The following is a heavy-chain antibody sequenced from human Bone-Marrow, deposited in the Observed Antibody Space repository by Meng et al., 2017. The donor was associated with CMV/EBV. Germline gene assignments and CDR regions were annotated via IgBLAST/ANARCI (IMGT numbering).Heavy chain of an antibody. CDR2: ISGSGGST. CDR3: AKSGYSYGPLLDY. Sequence: GEYLKISCAASGFTFSSYAMSWVRQAPGKGLEWVSAISGSGGSTYYADSVKGRFTISRDNSKNTLYLQMNSLRAEDTAVYYCAKSGYSYGPLLDYWGQGTLVTVSS. V-gene: IGHV3-23*01. CDR1: GFTFSSYA. D-gene: IGHD5-18*01. J-gene: IGHJ4*02.